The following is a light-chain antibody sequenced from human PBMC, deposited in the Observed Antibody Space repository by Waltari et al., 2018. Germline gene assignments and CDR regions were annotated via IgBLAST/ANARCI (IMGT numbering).Light chain of an antibody. CDR2: WAS. J-gene: IGKJ4*01. CDR1: QSVLHPSNNKIY. V-gene: IGKV4-1*01. CDR3: QHYYRTPLT. Sequence: DIVMTQSPDSLAVSLGGRATINCKSSQSVLHPSNNKIYLAWYRQKLGQPPELLIYWASTRASGVPGRFSGSGSGTDFTLTISSLQAEDVAIYYCQHYYRTPLTFAGGTRVEIK.